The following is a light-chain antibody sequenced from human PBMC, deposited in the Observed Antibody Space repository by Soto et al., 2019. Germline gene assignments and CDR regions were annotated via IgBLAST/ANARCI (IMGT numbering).Light chain of an antibody. Sequence: QSALTQPASVSGSPGQSITISCIGSSSDVGGYNYVSWYQHHPGRVPKPMIFEVSDRPSGVSSRFSGSKSGNTAYLTISGHQAEDEADYYCSSFSSTSTIVFGGGTKLTVL. CDR3: SSFSSTSTIV. J-gene: IGLJ2*01. V-gene: IGLV2-14*01. CDR1: SSDVGGYNY. CDR2: EVS.